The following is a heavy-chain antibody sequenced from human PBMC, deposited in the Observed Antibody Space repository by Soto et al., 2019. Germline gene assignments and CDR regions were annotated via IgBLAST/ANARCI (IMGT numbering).Heavy chain of an antibody. J-gene: IGHJ4*02. CDR2: ISTSSTYI. CDR3: ARGDGSFDF. V-gene: IGHV3-21*01. CDR1: GFTFSSYS. Sequence: ESGGGLVKPGGSLRLSCAASGFTFSSYSMNWVRQAPGKGLEWVSSISTSSTYIYYADSLKGRFTISRDNAKNSLHLQMNSLRAEDTAVYYCARGDGSFDFWGQGTLVTVSS. D-gene: IGHD3-10*01.